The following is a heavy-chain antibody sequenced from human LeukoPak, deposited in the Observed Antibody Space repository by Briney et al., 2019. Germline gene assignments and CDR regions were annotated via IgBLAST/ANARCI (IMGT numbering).Heavy chain of an antibody. CDR1: GGSFSGYY. J-gene: IGHJ6*03. D-gene: IGHD1-26*01. V-gene: IGHV4-34*01. CDR3: ASIEQWAYYYMDV. Sequence: PSETLSLTCAVYGGSFSGYYWSWIRQPPGKGLEWIGEINHSGSTNYNPSLKSRVTISVDTSKNQFSLKLSSVTAADTAVYYCASIEQWAYYYMDVWGKGTTVTVSS. CDR2: INHSGST.